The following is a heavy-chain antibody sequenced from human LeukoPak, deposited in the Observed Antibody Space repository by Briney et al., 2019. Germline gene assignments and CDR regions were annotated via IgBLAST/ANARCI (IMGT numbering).Heavy chain of an antibody. J-gene: IGHJ3*02. V-gene: IGHV4-39*07. Sequence: SETLSLTCTVSGGSISSSTYYWGWIRQPPGKGLGWIGSIYYSGSTYYNPSLKSRVTISVDTSKNQFSLKLSSVTAADTAVYYCGRYCSGGSYYHRAFDIWGQGTMVTVSS. CDR1: GGSISSSTYY. D-gene: IGHD2-15*01. CDR2: IYYSGST. CDR3: GRYCSGGSYYHRAFDI.